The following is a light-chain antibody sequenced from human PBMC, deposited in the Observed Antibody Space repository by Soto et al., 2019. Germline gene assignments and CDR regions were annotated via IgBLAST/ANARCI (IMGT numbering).Light chain of an antibody. CDR1: QSLVHSDGNTY. CDR2: KVS. J-gene: IGKJ2*01. CDR3: MNGTHWPYT. Sequence: DVVMTQSPLSLPVTLGQPASISCRSSQSLVHSDGNTYLNWFQQRPGQSPRRLIYKVSNRDSGVPDRFSGRGSGTDCTLKISRVEAEDVGVYYCMNGTHWPYTFGQGTKLEIK. V-gene: IGKV2-30*02.